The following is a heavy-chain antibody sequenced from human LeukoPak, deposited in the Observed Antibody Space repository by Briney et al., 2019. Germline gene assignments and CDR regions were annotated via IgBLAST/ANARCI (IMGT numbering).Heavy chain of an antibody. CDR3: TRRLAY. CDR1: GFTFSSYS. J-gene: IGHJ4*02. CDR2: ISSSNNTI. Sequence: PGGSLRLSCAASGFTFSSYSMNWVRQAPGKGLEWISYISSSNNTIYYADSVKGRFTISRDNAKNSLFLQMNGLRAEDTAVYYCTRRLAYWGQGTLVTVSS. V-gene: IGHV3-48*01.